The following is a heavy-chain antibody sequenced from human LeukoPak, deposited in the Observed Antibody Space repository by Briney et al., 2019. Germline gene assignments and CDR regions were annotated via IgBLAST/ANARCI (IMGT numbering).Heavy chain of an antibody. Sequence: GSLILSCAASGFTFSSYSMNWGRPAPGKGLEWVSSISSSSSYIYYADSVKGRFTISRDNAKNSLYLQMNSLRAEDTAVYYCARVGTMVRGVPTFDYWGQGTLVTVSS. CDR2: ISSSSSYI. J-gene: IGHJ4*02. CDR3: ARVGTMVRGVPTFDY. CDR1: GFTFSSYS. D-gene: IGHD3-10*01. V-gene: IGHV3-21*01.